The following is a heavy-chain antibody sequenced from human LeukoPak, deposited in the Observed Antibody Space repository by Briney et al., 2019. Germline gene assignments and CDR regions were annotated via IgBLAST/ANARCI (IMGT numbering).Heavy chain of an antibody. D-gene: IGHD3-10*02. V-gene: IGHV3-7*03. CDR2: IKEDGSET. CDR3: ARDPYVSNFDY. CDR1: GFTFSNYW. Sequence: GGSLRLSCAASGFTFSNYWMSWVRQAPGKGPEWMGNIKEDGSETYYVDSVKGRFTISRDNAQNSLYLHMHSLRVEDTAVYYCARDPYVSNFDYWGQGTLVTVSS. J-gene: IGHJ4*02.